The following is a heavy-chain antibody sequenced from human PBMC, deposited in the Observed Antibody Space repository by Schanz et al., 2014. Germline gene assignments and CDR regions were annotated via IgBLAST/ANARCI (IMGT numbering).Heavy chain of an antibody. J-gene: IGHJ4*02. Sequence: EVQLLESGGGLVQPGGSLRLSCAASGFTFSSYAMTWVRQAPGMGLEWVSAISGRDGSTYYADSVRGRFTISRDNSKSTLYVEMNSLRVEDTAVYYCAKTLFPGGTQTFGNWGRGTLVTVSS. V-gene: IGHV3-23*01. CDR3: AKTLFPGGTQTFGN. CDR2: ISGRDGST. CDR1: GFTFSSYA. D-gene: IGHD2-8*02.